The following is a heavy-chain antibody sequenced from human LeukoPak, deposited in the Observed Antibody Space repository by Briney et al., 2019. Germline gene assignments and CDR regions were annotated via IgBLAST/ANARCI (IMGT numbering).Heavy chain of an antibody. CDR2: ITGSGAYT. D-gene: IGHD6-25*01. J-gene: IGHJ6*03. CDR1: GFTFNNYA. CDR3: ARLAAAGDYYYYYMDV. V-gene: IGHV3-23*01. Sequence: PGGSLRLSCTASGFTFNNYAMTWVRQAPGKGLEWVSAITGSGAYTNYADSVKGRFTISRDNSKNTLSVQMNSLRAEDTAVYYCARLAAAGDYYYYYMDVWGKGTTVTISS.